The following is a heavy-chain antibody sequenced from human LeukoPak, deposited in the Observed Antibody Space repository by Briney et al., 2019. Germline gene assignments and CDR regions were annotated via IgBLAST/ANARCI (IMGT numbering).Heavy chain of an antibody. J-gene: IGHJ6*03. V-gene: IGHV3-23*01. Sequence: GGSLRLSCAASGFTFSSYGMSWVRQAPGKGLEWVSAISGNGDRTYYADSVKGRFTISRDNAKNSVYLQMNSLSAEDTALYYCARETCTTCYTYSYYYYMDVWGKGTTVTVSS. CDR2: ISGNGDRT. D-gene: IGHD2-2*01. CDR1: GFTFSSYG. CDR3: ARETCTTCYTYSYYYYMDV.